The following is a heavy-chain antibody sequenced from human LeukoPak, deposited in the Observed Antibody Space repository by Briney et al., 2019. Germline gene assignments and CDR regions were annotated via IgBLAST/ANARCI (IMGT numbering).Heavy chain of an antibody. Sequence: PGGSLRLSCAASGFTFSSYAMHWVRQAPGKGLEWVANVKQDGSEKYYVDSVKGRFTISRDNAKNSLYLQMNSLRAEDTAVYYCARYSGSYEVNYYYYYGMDVWGQGTTVTVSS. V-gene: IGHV3-7*03. D-gene: IGHD1-26*01. J-gene: IGHJ6*02. CDR1: GFTFSSYA. CDR3: ARYSGSYEVNYYYYYGMDV. CDR2: VKQDGSEK.